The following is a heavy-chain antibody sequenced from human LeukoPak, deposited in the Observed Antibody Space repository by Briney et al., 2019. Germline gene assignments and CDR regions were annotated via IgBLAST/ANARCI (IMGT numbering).Heavy chain of an antibody. D-gene: IGHD5-24*01. CDR1: GFTFSGSA. CDR3: ARQGDGYNLVDF. V-gene: IGHV3-73*01. CDR2: IKSRVNTFAT. Sequence: PGGSLRLSCAASGFTFSGSAMHWVRQASGKGLEWVGRIKSRVNTFATEYAASLKGRFTISRDDSKNTAYLQMNSLKTEATAVYYCARQGDGYNLVDFWGQGTLVTVSS. J-gene: IGHJ4*02.